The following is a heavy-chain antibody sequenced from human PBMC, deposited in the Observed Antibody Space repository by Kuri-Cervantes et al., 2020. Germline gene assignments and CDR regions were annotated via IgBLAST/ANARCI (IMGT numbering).Heavy chain of an antibody. J-gene: IGHJ6*03. CDR3: AKDWEQLGYYYYYMDV. CDR2: IRHDGSKK. CDR1: GFTFSDYY. Sequence: GESLKISCAASGFTFSDYYMSWIRQAPGKGLEWVAFIRHDGSKKYYVDSVKGRFTISRDTSKNTLYLQMNSLRGEDTAVYYCAKDWEQLGYYYYYMDVWGKGTTVTVSS. D-gene: IGHD1-26*01. V-gene: IGHV3-30*02.